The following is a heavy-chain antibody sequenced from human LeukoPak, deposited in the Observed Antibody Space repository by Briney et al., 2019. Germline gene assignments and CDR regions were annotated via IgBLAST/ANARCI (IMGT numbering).Heavy chain of an antibody. CDR3: AKRQRSRTTGEAYYFDY. Sequence: GGSLRLSCAASGFTFSSYAMSWGRQAPGKGLEWVSAISGSGGSTYYADSVKGRFTISRDNSKNTLYLQMNSLRAEDTAVYYCAKRQRSRTTGEAYYFDYWGQGTLVTVSS. J-gene: IGHJ4*02. D-gene: IGHD4-17*01. CDR1: GFTFSSYA. CDR2: ISGSGGST. V-gene: IGHV3-23*01.